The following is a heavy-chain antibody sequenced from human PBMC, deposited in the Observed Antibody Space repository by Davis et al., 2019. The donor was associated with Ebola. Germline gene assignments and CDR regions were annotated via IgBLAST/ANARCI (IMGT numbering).Heavy chain of an antibody. CDR1: GFTFSSYA. D-gene: IGHD6-13*01. CDR3: AREGMFLRAAAGTPLFDY. V-gene: IGHV3-23*01. J-gene: IGHJ4*02. Sequence: GESLKISCAASGFTFSSYAMSWVRQAPGKGLEWVSAISGSGGSTYYADSVKGRFTISRDNSKNTLYLQMNSLRAEDTAVYYCAREGMFLRAAAGTPLFDYWGQGTLVTVSS. CDR2: ISGSGGST.